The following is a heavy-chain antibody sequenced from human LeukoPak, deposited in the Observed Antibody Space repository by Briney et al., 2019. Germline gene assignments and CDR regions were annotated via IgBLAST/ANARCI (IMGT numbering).Heavy chain of an antibody. V-gene: IGHV3-74*01. D-gene: IGHD5-18*01. CDR1: GFTFSSYW. CDR2: IKGDGSST. Sequence: GGSLRLSCAAPGFTFSSYWMHWVRHTPGKGLVWVSRIKGDGSSTSYANSVKGRFTISRDNAKNTLYLQMNSLRAEDTAVYYCARDGYSFGHDFDYWGQGTLVTVSS. J-gene: IGHJ4*02. CDR3: ARDGYSFGHDFDY.